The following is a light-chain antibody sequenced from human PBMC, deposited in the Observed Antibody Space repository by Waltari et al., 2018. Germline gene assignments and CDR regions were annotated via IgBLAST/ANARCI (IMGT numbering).Light chain of an antibody. CDR1: TSHLGGYNY. J-gene: IGLJ3*02. CDR2: DVN. V-gene: IGLV2-14*01. Sequence: QSALTQPASVSGSPGQSITISCTGTTSHLGGYNYVSWYQQHPGKAPKLLIYDVNSRPSGVSNRFSGSKSGNTASLIISGLQAEDEADYYCCSFTSSSTWVFGGGTKLTVL. CDR3: CSFTSSSTWV.